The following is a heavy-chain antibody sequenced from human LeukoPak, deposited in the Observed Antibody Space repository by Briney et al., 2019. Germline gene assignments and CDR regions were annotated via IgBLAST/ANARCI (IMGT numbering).Heavy chain of an antibody. CDR2: IGISGDS. D-gene: IGHD1-1*01. V-gene: IGHV3-13*01. Sequence: GGSLRHSCAASEFAFNRSVMHWVRQAIAKGLEWVSAIGISGDSYYSDSVMGRFVVSRENARNFMFLQMSSPRVGDTAVYYFARSRRSDNYREDAFDLWGKGTGVIVSS. CDR3: ARSRRSDNYREDAFDL. CDR1: EFAFNRSV. J-gene: IGHJ3*01.